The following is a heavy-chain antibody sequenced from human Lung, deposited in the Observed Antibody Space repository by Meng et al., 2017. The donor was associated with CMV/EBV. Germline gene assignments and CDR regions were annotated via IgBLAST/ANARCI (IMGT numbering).Heavy chain of an antibody. J-gene: IGHJ5*02. D-gene: IGHD3-16*01. CDR1: IFSYGL. CDR3: VRDPPLTGGRWFDP. CDR2: SKSNGDGWNI. V-gene: IGHV3-15*07. Sequence: IFSYGLVAVVRAAAGKGLGLVGRSKSNGDGWNIEYAGALEDRFNNSRDESKDTLYLQINSQKTEDAGVYFCVRDPPLTGGRWFDPWGQGTLVTVSS.